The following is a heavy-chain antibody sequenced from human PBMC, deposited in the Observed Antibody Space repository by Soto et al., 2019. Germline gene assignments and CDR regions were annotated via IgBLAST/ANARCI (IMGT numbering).Heavy chain of an antibody. D-gene: IGHD5-18*01. CDR3: ARHNQLDTAMVPDYYYYGMDV. Sequence: GESLKISCKGSGYSFTSYWIGWVRQMPGKGLEWMGIIYPGDSDTRYSPSFQGQVTISADKSISTAYLQWSSLKASDTAMYYCARHNQLDTAMVPDYYYYGMDVWGQGTTVTVSS. CDR1: GYSFTSYW. J-gene: IGHJ6*02. V-gene: IGHV5-51*01. CDR2: IYPGDSDT.